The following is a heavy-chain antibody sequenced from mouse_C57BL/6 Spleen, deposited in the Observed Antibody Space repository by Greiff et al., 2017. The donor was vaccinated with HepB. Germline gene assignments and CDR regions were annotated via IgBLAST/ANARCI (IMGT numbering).Heavy chain of an antibody. V-gene: IGHV5-4*03. D-gene: IGHD2-3*01. CDR2: ISDGGSYT. J-gene: IGHJ3*01. CDR3: ARGWLLRGFAY. CDR1: GFTFSSYA. Sequence: EVKLVESGGGLVKPGGSLKLSCAASGFTFSSYAMSWVRQTPEKRLEWVATISDGGSYTYYPDNVKGRFTISRDNAKNNLYLQMSHLKSEDTAMYYCARGWLLRGFAYWGQGTLVTVSA.